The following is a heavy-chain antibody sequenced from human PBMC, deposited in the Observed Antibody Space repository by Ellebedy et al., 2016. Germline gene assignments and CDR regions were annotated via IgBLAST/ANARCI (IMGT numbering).Heavy chain of an antibody. J-gene: IGHJ5*01. CDR2: FKATDGSR. D-gene: IGHD3-10*01. CDR3: ARDNSAVFTGFGF. Sequence: ASVKVSCKESGDTFSGYCVHWVRQAPGQGLQWMGVFKATDGSRIYTQKFQGRVTMTRDTFTNTIYMELSSLRSDDTAVYYCARDNSAVFTGFGFWGQGTLVFVSS. CDR1: GDTFSGYC. V-gene: IGHV1-46*01.